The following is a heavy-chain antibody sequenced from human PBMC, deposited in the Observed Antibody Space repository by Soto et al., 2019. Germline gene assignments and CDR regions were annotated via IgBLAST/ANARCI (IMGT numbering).Heavy chain of an antibody. CDR1: GGSISSYY. V-gene: IGHV4-4*07. D-gene: IGHD6-13*01. CDR2: IYTSGST. Sequence: PSETLSLTCTVSGGSISSYYWSWIRQPAGKGLEWIGRIYTSGSTNYNPSLKSRVTMSVDTSKNQFSLKLSSVTAADTAVYYCARAGIAAAVPYYYYGMDVWGQGTTVTVSS. J-gene: IGHJ6*02. CDR3: ARAGIAAAVPYYYYGMDV.